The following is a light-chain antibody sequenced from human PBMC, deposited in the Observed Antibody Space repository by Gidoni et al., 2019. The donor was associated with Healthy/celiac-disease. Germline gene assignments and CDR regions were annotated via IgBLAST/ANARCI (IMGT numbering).Light chain of an antibody. CDR3: QQSYSTRWT. CDR1: QRINSY. Sequence: IQMTLFPSSLSAYVGDRVTITCRASQRINSYLNWYQQKPGKAPNLLIYAASSLQRGVPSRFSGSGSGTDFTLTISSLQPEDFATYYCQQSYSTRWTFGQGTKVEIK. V-gene: IGKV1-39*01. CDR2: AAS. J-gene: IGKJ1*01.